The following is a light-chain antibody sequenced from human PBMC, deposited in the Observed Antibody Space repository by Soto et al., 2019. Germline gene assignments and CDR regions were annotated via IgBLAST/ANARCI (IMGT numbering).Light chain of an antibody. CDR3: QKYGSSPTT. Sequence: PGERVTLSCRASQSVSSNYLACYQRKPGQAPRLLICGASTRATGIPARFGGSGSGTDFTLTISSLQPEDFALYYCQKYGSSPTTFGQGTKVDIK. CDR2: GAS. J-gene: IGKJ1*01. V-gene: IGKV3-20*01. CDR1: QSVSSNY.